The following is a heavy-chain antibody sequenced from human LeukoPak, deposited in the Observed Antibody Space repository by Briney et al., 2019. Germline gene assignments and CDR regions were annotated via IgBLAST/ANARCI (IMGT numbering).Heavy chain of an antibody. V-gene: IGHV1-8*01. CDR2: MSPNSGNT. CDR1: GYTFTSDD. CDR3: ARGIRSIFGVVTDHY. Sequence: ASVKVSCKASGYTFTSDDINWVRQATGQGLGWMGWMSPNSGNTGYAQKFQGRVTMTRNTSISAAFMELSSLRSEDTAVYYCARGIRSIFGVVTDHYWGQGTLVTVSS. J-gene: IGHJ4*02. D-gene: IGHD3-3*01.